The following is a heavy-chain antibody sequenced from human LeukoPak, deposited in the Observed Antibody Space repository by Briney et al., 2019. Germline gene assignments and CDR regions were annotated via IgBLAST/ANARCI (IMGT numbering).Heavy chain of an antibody. J-gene: IGHJ3*02. CDR1: GFTLSSYA. V-gene: IGHV3-48*04. D-gene: IGHD3-10*01. CDR3: ARDGFGELPPGDAFDI. Sequence: GGSLRLSCAASGFTLSSYAMSWVRQAPGKGLEWVSYISVSGDTIYYTDSVKGRFTISRDNAKNSLYLQMNSLRAEDTAVYYCARDGFGELPPGDAFDIWGQGAMVTVSS. CDR2: ISVSGDTI.